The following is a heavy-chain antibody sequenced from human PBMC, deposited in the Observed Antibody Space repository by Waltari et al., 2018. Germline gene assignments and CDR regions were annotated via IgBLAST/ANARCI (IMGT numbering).Heavy chain of an antibody. D-gene: IGHD4-17*01. CDR2: ISDSGGST. V-gene: IGHV3-23*01. CDR3: AKDLITETTVTTDGY. Sequence: EVQLLESGGGLVQPGGSLSLSCAASGFTSRSHAMIWVRQAPGKGLEGVSAISDSGGSTYYADSVKGRFTISRDNSKNTLYLQRNSLRAEDTAVYYCAKDLITETTVTTDGYWGQGTLVTVSS. J-gene: IGHJ4*02. CDR1: GFTSRSHA.